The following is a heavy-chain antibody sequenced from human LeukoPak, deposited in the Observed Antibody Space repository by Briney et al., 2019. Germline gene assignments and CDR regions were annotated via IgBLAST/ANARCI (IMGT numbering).Heavy chain of an antibody. D-gene: IGHD1-26*01. Sequence: SQTLSLTCTVSGDSISSGCYFWSWIRQPPGQGLEWIAHIWHTGSTHDNPSLRGRVATSLDTSANQFSLRLSSVTAADTAVYFSARTTHYSATTGGPYMDVWGQGTTVTVSS. CDR1: GDSISSGCYF. CDR3: ARTTHYSATTGGPYMDV. V-gene: IGHV4-31*03. CDR2: IWHTGST. J-gene: IGHJ6*03.